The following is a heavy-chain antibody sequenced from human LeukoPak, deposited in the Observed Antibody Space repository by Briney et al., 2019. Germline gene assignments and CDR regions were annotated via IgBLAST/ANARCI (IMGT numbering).Heavy chain of an antibody. V-gene: IGHV4-4*09. J-gene: IGHJ6*03. CDR1: GGSISSYY. Sequence: PSETLSLTCTVSGGSISSYYWSWLRQPPGKGLEWIGYIYTSGSTNYNPSLKSRVTISVDTSKNQFSLKLSSVTAADTAVYYCARLGYYDFWSGYYTGGYYYYYMDVRGKGTTVTVSS. D-gene: IGHD3-3*01. CDR3: ARLGYYDFWSGYYTGGYYYYYMDV. CDR2: IYTSGST.